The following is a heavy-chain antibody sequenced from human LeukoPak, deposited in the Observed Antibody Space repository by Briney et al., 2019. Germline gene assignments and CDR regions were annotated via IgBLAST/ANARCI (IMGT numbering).Heavy chain of an antibody. V-gene: IGHV3-66*02. CDR1: GFTVSSNY. Sequence: PGGSLRLSCAASGFTVSSNYMSWVRQAPGKGLEWVSVIHSGGSTYYADSVKGRFTISRDNSKNTLYLQMNSLRAEDTAVYYCARDNEKHYYYYGMDVWGQGTTVTVSS. J-gene: IGHJ6*02. CDR2: IHSGGST. CDR3: ARDNEKHYYYYGMDV. D-gene: IGHD1-1*01.